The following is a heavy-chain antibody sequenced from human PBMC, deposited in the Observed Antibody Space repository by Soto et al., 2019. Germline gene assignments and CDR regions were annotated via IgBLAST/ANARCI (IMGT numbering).Heavy chain of an antibody. V-gene: IGHV1-69*12. CDR2: IISIFGTA. Sequence: QVQLVQSGAEVKKPGSSVKVSCKASGGTFSSYAISWVRQAPGQGLEWMGGIISIFGTADYAQKLKGRVTITADESTSTAYMELSSLRSEDTAVYYCARRDDDSSGYYDLGYWGQGTLVTVSS. J-gene: IGHJ4*02. D-gene: IGHD3-22*01. CDR1: GGTFSSYA. CDR3: ARRDDDSSGYYDLGY.